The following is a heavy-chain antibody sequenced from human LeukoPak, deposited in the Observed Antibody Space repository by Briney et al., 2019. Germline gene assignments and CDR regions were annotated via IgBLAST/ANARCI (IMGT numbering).Heavy chain of an antibody. CDR1: GFTFDDYA. Sequence: GGSLRLSCAASGFTFDDYAMHWVRQAPGKGLEWVSGISWNSGSIGYADSVKGRFTISRDNAKNSLYLQMNSLRAEDTALYYCAKDMQYTAMVIDYWGQGTLVTVSS. CDR2: ISWNSGSI. CDR3: AKDMQYTAMVIDY. D-gene: IGHD5-18*01. V-gene: IGHV3-9*01. J-gene: IGHJ4*02.